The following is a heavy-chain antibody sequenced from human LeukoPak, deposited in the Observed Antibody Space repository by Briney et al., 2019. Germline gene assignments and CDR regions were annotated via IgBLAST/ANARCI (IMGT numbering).Heavy chain of an antibody. CDR1: GFTFTRYA. D-gene: IGHD3-16*02. CDR3: ARGTNYDYVWGSYRYADIYFDY. CDR2: ISGRGDST. J-gene: IGHJ4*02. Sequence: GGSLRLSCAASGFTFTRYAMSWVRQAPGKGLEWVSDISGRGDSTYFADSVKGRFTISRDNSKNTLYLQMNSLRAEDTAVYYCARGTNYDYVWGSYRYADIYFDYWGQGTLVTVSS. V-gene: IGHV3-23*01.